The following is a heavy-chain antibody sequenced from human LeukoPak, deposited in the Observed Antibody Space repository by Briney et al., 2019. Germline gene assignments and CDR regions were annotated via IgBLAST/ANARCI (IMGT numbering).Heavy chain of an antibody. CDR1: EFTFSNYA. CDR2: ISGSGGST. J-gene: IGHJ4*02. D-gene: IGHD3-22*01. CDR3: AKVGRYYYDSSGYGFDY. Sequence: GGSLRLSCAASEFTFSNYAMSWVRQAPGKGLEWVSAISGSGGSTYYADSVKGRFTISRDNSKNTVYLQMNSLRAEDTAVYYCAKVGRYYYDSSGYGFDYWGQGTLVTVSS. V-gene: IGHV3-23*01.